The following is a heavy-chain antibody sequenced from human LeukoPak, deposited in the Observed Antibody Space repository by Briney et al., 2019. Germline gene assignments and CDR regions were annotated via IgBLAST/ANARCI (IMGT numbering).Heavy chain of an antibody. J-gene: IGHJ3*02. CDR2: IWNDGSNK. V-gene: IGHV3-33*01. Sequence: PGGSLRLSWAVAGXTFSSYAMHWVRQAPGRGLESVAVIWNDGSNKYYADSVRGRFTISRDTSKNTLFLQMDSLRVEDTAVYYCAREADCRGGSCYRGAFEIWGQGTMVTVSS. CDR3: AREADCRGGSCYRGAFEI. CDR1: GXTFSSYA. D-gene: IGHD2-15*01.